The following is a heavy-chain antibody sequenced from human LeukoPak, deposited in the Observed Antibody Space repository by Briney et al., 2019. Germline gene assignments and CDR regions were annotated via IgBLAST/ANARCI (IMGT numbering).Heavy chain of an antibody. J-gene: IGHJ3*02. CDR1: GFTFSSYD. V-gene: IGHV3-13*01. CDR3: ARIGVDAFDI. CDR2: IGTDGDT. Sequence: NPGGSLRLSCAASGFTFSSYDMHWVRHATGKGLEWVSAIGTDGDTFYPGSVKGRFTISRDNAENSLYLQMNSLRAEDTAVYYCARIGVDAFDIWGQGTMVTVSS.